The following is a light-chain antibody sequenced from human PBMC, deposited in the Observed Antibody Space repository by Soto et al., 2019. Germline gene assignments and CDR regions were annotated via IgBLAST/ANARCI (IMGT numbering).Light chain of an antibody. J-gene: IGLJ2*01. CDR1: SSNIGNNY. V-gene: IGLV1-51*01. CDR3: ATWDSSLSAGV. CDR2: DND. Sequence: QSVLTQPPSVSAAPGQTVTISCSGSSSNIGNNYVFWYQQLPGTAPKLLIYDNDKRPSGIPDRFSGSKSGTSATLGITGLQTGDEADDYCATWDSSLSAGVFGGWTKLTVL.